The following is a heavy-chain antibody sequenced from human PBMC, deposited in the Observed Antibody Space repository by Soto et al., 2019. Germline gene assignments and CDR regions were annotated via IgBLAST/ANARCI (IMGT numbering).Heavy chain of an antibody. CDR2: IGGSGVTT. D-gene: IGHD6-19*01. J-gene: IGHJ3*01. CDR3: AKEGEAVAGGFGFDL. CDR1: GFTFSTFA. Sequence: EVQLLESGGGLVQPGGSLRLSCAASGFTFSTFAMSWVRQSPGKGLELVSAIGGSGVTTYYAGSVQGRFTISRDNSKNTMYLQMHSLRVEDTAVYYCAKEGEAVAGGFGFDLWGQGTQVTVPS. V-gene: IGHV3-23*01.